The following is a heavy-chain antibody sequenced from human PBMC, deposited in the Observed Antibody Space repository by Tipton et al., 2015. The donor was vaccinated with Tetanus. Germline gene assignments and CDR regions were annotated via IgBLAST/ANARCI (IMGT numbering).Heavy chain of an antibody. CDR3: ARRLGPYTGDHFWHFDL. V-gene: IGHV5-51*01. CDR2: IYPDDSDT. J-gene: IGHJ2*01. D-gene: IGHD7-27*01. Sequence: QSGPEVKKPGESLKISCSGSGYSFNIYWLAWVRQMPGKGLEWMGIIYPDDSDTRYSPSFQGQVTISADKSPTTAYLQWSSLKASDTAMYYCARRLGPYTGDHFWHFDLWGRGTLVTVSS. CDR1: GYSFNIYW.